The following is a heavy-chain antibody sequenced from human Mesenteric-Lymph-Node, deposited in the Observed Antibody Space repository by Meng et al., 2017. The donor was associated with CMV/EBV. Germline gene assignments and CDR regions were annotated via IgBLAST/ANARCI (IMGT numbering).Heavy chain of an antibody. CDR1: GFTFSNYG. CDR2: ISGTSSPI. Sequence: GESLKISCAVSGFTFSNYGMNWVRQAPGKGLEWLSYISGTSSPIYYADSVKGRFTISRDNAKNSLYLQMSSLRVDETAVYYCATGSSGPYQLYLDFWGQGTLVTVSS. CDR3: ATGSSGPYQLYLDF. J-gene: IGHJ4*02. V-gene: IGHV3-48*04. D-gene: IGHD1-26*01.